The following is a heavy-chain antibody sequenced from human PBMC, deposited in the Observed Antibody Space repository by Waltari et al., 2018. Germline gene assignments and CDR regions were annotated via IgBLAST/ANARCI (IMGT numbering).Heavy chain of an antibody. CDR2: IIPILGIA. V-gene: IGHV1-69*10. D-gene: IGHD6-6*01. CDR3: AREYSSSSEYYYYGMDV. CDR1: GGTFSSYA. J-gene: IGHJ6*02. Sequence: QVQLVQSGAEVKKPGSSVKVSCKASGGTFSSYAISWVRQAPGQGLEWMGGIIPILGIANDAQKFQGRVTITADKSTSTAYMELSSLRSEDTAVYYCAREYSSSSEYYYYGMDVWGQGTTVTVSS.